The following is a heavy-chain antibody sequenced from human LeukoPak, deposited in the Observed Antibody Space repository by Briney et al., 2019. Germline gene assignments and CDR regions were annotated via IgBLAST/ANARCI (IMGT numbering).Heavy chain of an antibody. V-gene: IGHV1-18*01. CDR2: ISAYNGNT. D-gene: IGHD1-26*01. J-gene: IGHJ6*02. Sequence: GASVKVSCKASGYTFTSYGISWVRQAPGQGLEWMGWISAYNGNTNYAQKLQGRVTMTTDTSTSTAYMELRSLRSDDTAVYYCARDRQEYRAAGSYRPGMDVWGQGTTVTVSS. CDR3: ARDRQEYRAAGSYRPGMDV. CDR1: GYTFTSYG.